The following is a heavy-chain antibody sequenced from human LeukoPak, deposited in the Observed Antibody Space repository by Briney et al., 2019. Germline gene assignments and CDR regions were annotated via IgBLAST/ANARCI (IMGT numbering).Heavy chain of an antibody. V-gene: IGHV3-21*01. CDR2: MSVSSGLI. CDR3: AREFAGSASGAGY. D-gene: IGHD1-26*01. Sequence: PGGSLRLSRAASGFTFSSYSMNWVRQAPGKGLEWVSSMSVSSGLIYYADSVKGRFTISRDNAKSSLYLQMNRLRVEDTAVYYCAREFAGSASGAGYWGQGTLVTVSS. CDR1: GFTFSSYS. J-gene: IGHJ4*02.